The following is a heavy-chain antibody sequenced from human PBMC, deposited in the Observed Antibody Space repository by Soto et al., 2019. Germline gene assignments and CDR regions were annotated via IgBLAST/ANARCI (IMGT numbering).Heavy chain of an antibody. J-gene: IGHJ3*02. CDR1: GFTFDDYA. Sequence: EVQLVESGGGLVQPGRSLRLSCAASGFTFDDYAMHWVRQAPGKGLEWVSGISWNSGSIGYADSVKGRFTISRDNAKNSLYLQMNSLRAKDTALYYCAKDLGYCSSTSCQGAFDIWGQGTMVTVSS. D-gene: IGHD2-2*01. CDR3: AKDLGYCSSTSCQGAFDI. V-gene: IGHV3-9*01. CDR2: ISWNSGSI.